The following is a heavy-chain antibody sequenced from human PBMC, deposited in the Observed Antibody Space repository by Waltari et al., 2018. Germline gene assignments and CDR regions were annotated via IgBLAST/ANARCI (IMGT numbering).Heavy chain of an antibody. V-gene: IGHV3-7*01. J-gene: IGHJ6*02. CDR2: INPDGSAK. CDR1: GFTFSTFW. Sequence: EVQMVESGGGLVQPGGILRLSCAAPGFTFSTFWMEWVRQAPGKGLEWVANINPDGSAKNYVDSVKGRFTIFRDNTKNSLYLQMNSLRAEDTAIYYCSESLNVWGPGTTVTVSS. CDR3: SESLNV.